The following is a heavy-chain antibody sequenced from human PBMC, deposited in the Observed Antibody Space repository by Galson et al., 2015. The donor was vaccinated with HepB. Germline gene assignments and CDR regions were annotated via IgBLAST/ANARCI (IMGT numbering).Heavy chain of an antibody. V-gene: IGHV1-69*13. D-gene: IGHD6-13*01. Sequence: SVKVSCKASGGTFSSYGITWVRQAPGQGLEWMGGIIPIFGTPNNARKFQDRVTITADESTSTAYMELSSLKSEDTAVYYCARLKSSNIAAAGTWRFDPWGQGTLVTVSS. CDR3: ARLKSSNIAAAGTWRFDP. CDR2: IIPIFGTP. J-gene: IGHJ5*02. CDR1: GGTFSSYG.